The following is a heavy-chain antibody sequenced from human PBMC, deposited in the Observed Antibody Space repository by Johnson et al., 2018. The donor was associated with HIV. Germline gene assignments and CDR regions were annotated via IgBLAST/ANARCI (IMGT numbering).Heavy chain of an antibody. Sequence: QVQLVESWGGLVQPGGSLRLSCAASGFTFSDYYMSWIRQAPGKGLEWVSYISSSGKSTNYADSVKGRFTISRDNSKNTLYLQMNSLRAEDTAVYYCAREATYYDYVWGSYAFDIWGQGTMVTVSS. CDR1: GFTFSDYY. CDR3: AREATYYDYVWGSYAFDI. V-gene: IGHV3-11*06. D-gene: IGHD3-16*01. CDR2: ISSSGKST. J-gene: IGHJ3*02.